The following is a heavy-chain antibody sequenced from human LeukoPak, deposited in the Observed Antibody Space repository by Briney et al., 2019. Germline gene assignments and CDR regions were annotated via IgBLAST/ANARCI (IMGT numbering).Heavy chain of an antibody. Sequence: ASVKVPCKTSGYPFTHYYITWVRQAPGQGLEWMGWVSGYNAKTSYAQKFQGRVTMTIETSTTTAYMELESLRSDDTAVYYCARETSTTWPPRYFQHWGQGTLVAVSS. CDR1: GYPFTHYY. D-gene: IGHD1-14*01. CDR3: ARETSTTWPPRYFQH. V-gene: IGHV1-18*01. J-gene: IGHJ1*01. CDR2: VSGYNAKT.